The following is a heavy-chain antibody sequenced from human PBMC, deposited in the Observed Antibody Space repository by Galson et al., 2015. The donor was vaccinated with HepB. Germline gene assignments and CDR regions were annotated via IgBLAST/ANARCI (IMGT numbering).Heavy chain of an antibody. CDR1: GYTFTGYG. V-gene: IGHV1-18*04. D-gene: IGHD5-18*01. CDR3: ARDPSTAMKYNWFDP. CDR2: ISAYNGNT. Sequence: SVKVSCKASGYTFTGYGISWVRQAPGQGLEWMGWISAYNGNTNYAQKLQGRVTMTTDTSTSTAYMELRSLRSDDTAVYYCARDPSTAMKYNWFDPWGQGTLVTVSS. J-gene: IGHJ5*02.